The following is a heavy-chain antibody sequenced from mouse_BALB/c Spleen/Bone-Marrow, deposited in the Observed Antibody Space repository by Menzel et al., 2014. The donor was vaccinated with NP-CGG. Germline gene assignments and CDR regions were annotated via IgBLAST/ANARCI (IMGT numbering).Heavy chain of an antibody. CDR2: ISYSGSS. D-gene: IGHD2-4*01. CDR1: GYSITSDYA. V-gene: IGHV3-2*02. Sequence: EVQLQQAGPGLVKPSQSLSHTCTVTGYSITSDYAWNWIRQFPGNKLEWMGYISYSGSSSYNPSLESRISITRDTSKTQFFLQLHSVSTEDTAIYYCARYDYSVVYFHDCGLGATLPVSS. CDR3: ARYDYSVVYFHD. J-gene: IGHJ2*01.